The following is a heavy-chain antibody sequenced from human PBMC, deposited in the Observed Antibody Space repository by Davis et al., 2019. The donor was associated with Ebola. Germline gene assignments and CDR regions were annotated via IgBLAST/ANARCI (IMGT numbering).Heavy chain of an antibody. J-gene: IGHJ4*02. CDR3: ARDRGMIAAAGHFDY. CDR1: GYTFTSYG. Sequence: ASVKVSCKASGYTFTSYGISWVRQAPGQGLEWMGWISAYNGNTNYAQKLQGRVTMTTDTSTSTAYMELRSLRSDDTAAYYCARDRGMIAAAGHFDYWGQGTLVTVSS. V-gene: IGHV1-18*01. CDR2: ISAYNGNT. D-gene: IGHD6-13*01.